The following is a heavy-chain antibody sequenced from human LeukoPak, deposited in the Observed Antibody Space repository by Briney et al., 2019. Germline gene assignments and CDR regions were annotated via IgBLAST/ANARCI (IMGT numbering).Heavy chain of an antibody. J-gene: IGHJ4*02. V-gene: IGHV3-30*02. CDR3: AKDHRGIYPPHY. Sequence: PGGSLRLSCAASGFTFSSYGMHWVRQAPGKGLEWVAFIRYDGSNKYYAESVKGRFTISRDNSKNTLYLQMNSLRAEDTAVYYCAKDHRGIYPPHYWGQGTLVTASS. D-gene: IGHD3-16*01. CDR1: GFTFSSYG. CDR2: IRYDGSNK.